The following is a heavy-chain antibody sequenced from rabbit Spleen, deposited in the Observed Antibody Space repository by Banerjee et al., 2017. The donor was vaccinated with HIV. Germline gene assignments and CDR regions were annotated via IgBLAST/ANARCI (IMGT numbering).Heavy chain of an antibody. D-gene: IGHD7-1*01. CDR2: IYTGGSGGV. V-gene: IGHV1S40*01. Sequence: QSLEESGGDLVKPGASLTLTCTASGFDFSNYYYMYWVRQAPGKGLRWIGCIYTGGSGGVYYASWTEGRFTISKTSSTTVTLQMTSLTAADTATYFCARDTGTYDYTYFALWGPGTLVTVS. CDR1: GFDFSNYYY. J-gene: IGHJ4*01. CDR3: ARDTGTYDYTYFAL.